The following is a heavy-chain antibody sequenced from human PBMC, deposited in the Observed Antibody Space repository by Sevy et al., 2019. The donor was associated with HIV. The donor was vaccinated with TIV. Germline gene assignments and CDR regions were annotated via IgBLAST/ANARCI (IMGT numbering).Heavy chain of an antibody. D-gene: IGHD6-6*01. CDR2: MSYDGSHK. V-gene: IGHV3-30-3*01. J-gene: IGHJ4*02. CDR1: GFIFGSYA. CDR3: ARDPGSSWSSFDY. Sequence: GGSLRLYCAASGFIFGSYAMNWVRQAPGKGLVWVAVMSYDGSHKYYADSVKGRFTISRDSSKNTLYLQMHSLRTDDTAVYYCARDPGSSWSSFDYWGQGTLVTVSS.